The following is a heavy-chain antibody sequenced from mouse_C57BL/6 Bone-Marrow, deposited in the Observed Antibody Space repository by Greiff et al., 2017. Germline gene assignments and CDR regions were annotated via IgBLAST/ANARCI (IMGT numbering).Heavy chain of an antibody. CDR2: FYPGSGSI. V-gene: IGHV1-62-2*01. D-gene: IGHD2-12*01. J-gene: IGHJ2*01. Sequence: QVQLQQSGAELVKPGASVKLSCKASGYIFTEYTIHWVKQRSGQGLEWIGWFYPGSGSIKYNERFKDKATLTADKSSNTVYMELSRLTSEESAVYFCARHARYYSYEGYFYYWGQGTTLTVSS. CDR1: GYIFTEYT. CDR3: ARHARYYSYEGYFYY.